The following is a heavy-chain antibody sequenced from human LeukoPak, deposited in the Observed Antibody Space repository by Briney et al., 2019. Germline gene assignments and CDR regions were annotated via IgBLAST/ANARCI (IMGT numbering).Heavy chain of an antibody. Sequence: GGSLRLSCAASGFTFSSYGMHWVRQAPGKVLEWVAVISYDGSNKYFADSVKGRFTISRDNSKNTLYLQMNSLRAEDTAVYYCAKGWGIPIFGVVTNWGQGTLVTVSS. CDR2: ISYDGSNK. D-gene: IGHD3-3*01. CDR3: AKGWGIPIFGVVTN. V-gene: IGHV3-30*18. CDR1: GFTFSSYG. J-gene: IGHJ4*02.